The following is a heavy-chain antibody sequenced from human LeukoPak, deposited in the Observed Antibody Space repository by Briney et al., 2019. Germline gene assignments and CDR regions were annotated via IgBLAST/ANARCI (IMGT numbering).Heavy chain of an antibody. CDR3: ARDDYGGNGFDY. D-gene: IGHD4-23*01. Sequence: PGGSLRLSCAASGFTFSSYAMSWVRQAPGKGLEWVSAISGSGGSTYYADSVKGRFTISRDNSKNTLYLQMNSLRAEDTAVYYCARDDYGGNGFDYWGQGTLVTVSS. J-gene: IGHJ4*02. CDR1: GFTFSSYA. V-gene: IGHV3-23*01. CDR2: ISGSGGST.